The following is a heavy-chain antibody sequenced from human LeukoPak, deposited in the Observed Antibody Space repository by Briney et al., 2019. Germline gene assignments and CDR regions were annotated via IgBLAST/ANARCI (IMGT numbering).Heavy chain of an antibody. CDR2: IKQDGSEK. CDR3: ARDGDWGALDY. J-gene: IGHJ4*02. Sequence: PGGSLRLSCAASGFTFSSYWMSWVRQAPGKGLEWVANIKQDGSEKYYVDSVKGRFTISRDNSKNTLYLQMNSLRAEDTAVYYCARDGDWGALDYWGQGTLVTVSS. V-gene: IGHV3-7*01. D-gene: IGHD3/OR15-3a*01. CDR1: GFTFSSYW.